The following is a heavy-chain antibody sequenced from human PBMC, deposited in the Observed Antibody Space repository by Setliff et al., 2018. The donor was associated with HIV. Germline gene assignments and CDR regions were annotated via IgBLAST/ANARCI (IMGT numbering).Heavy chain of an antibody. CDR1: GYNFNTYG. CDR2: ISGFNAKT. CDR3: ARANSLLQYNEGWSPENPFNI. V-gene: IGHV1-18*01. D-gene: IGHD1-20*01. J-gene: IGHJ4*03. Sequence: ASVKVSCKASGYNFNTYGVSWVRQAPGQGPEWMGWISGFNAKTLYAQKFQDRVTLTTDTSTTTAHMELRSLRIDDTAIYYCARANSLLQYNEGWSPENPFNIWGQGTLVTVSS.